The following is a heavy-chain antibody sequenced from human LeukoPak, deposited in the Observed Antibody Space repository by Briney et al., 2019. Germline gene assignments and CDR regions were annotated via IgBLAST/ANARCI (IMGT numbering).Heavy chain of an antibody. D-gene: IGHD4-17*01. V-gene: IGHV4-34*01. CDR3: ARGLSPGLTTVTKRYGMDV. CDR1: GGSFSGYY. J-gene: IGHJ6*02. CDR2: INHSGST. Sequence: SETLSLTCAVYGGSFSGYYWSWIRQPPGKRLEWIGEINHSGSTNYNPSLKSRVTISVDTSKNQFSLKLSSVTAADTAVYYCARGLSPGLTTVTKRYGMDVWGQGTTVTVSS.